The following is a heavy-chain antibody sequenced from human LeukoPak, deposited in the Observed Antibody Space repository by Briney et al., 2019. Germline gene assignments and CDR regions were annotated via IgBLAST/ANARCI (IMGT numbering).Heavy chain of an antibody. CDR3: ARAQYCSGGSCPLAEYFQH. CDR1: GFTFSSYS. V-gene: IGHV3-21*01. D-gene: IGHD2-15*01. CDR2: ISSSSSYI. Sequence: GGSLRLSCAASGFTFSSYSMNWVRQAPGKGLEWVSSISSSSSYIHYADSVKGRFTISRDNAKNSLYLQMNSLRAEDTAVYYCARAQYCSGGSCPLAEYFQHWGQGTLVTVSS. J-gene: IGHJ1*01.